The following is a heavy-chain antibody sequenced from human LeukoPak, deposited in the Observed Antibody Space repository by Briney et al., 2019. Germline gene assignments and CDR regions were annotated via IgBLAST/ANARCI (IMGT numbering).Heavy chain of an antibody. CDR2: MRFDGRNE. CDR3: AKARSGTSWAFDI. Sequence: PGGSLRLSCAASGFTFSDYYMSWIRQAPGKGLEWVAFMRFDGRNEYYADSVKGRFTISRDNSKNTLYLQMNSLRPEDTAAYFCAKARSGTSWAFDIWGQGTMVTVS. V-gene: IGHV3-30*02. CDR1: GFTFSDYY. D-gene: IGHD1-7*01. J-gene: IGHJ3*02.